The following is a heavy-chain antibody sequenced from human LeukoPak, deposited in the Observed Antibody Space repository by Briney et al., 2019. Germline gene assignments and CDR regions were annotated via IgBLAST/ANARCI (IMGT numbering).Heavy chain of an antibody. CDR2: INQDGSEK. V-gene: IGHV3-7*04. D-gene: IGHD1-26*01. CDR1: GFIFSDYY. J-gene: IGHJ4*02. CDR3: ARARGSYDLDY. Sequence: PGGSLRLSCTASGFIFSDYYMSWVRQAPGKGLEWVANINQDGSEKDYVDSVKGRFTISRDNAKNSLYLQMNSLRAEDTAVYYCARARGSYDLDYWGQGTLVTVSS.